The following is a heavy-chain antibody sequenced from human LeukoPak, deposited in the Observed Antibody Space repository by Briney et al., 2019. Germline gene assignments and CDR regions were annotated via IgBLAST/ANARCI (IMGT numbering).Heavy chain of an antibody. Sequence: SVKVSCKASGGTFSSYAISWVRQAPGQGLKWMGRIIPIFGTANYAQKFQGRVTITTDESTSTAYMELSSLRSEDTAVYYCARDYYYDSSGYFDYWGQGTLVTVSS. CDR3: ARDYYYDSSGYFDY. CDR2: IIPIFGTA. V-gene: IGHV1-69*05. D-gene: IGHD3-22*01. J-gene: IGHJ4*02. CDR1: GGTFSSYA.